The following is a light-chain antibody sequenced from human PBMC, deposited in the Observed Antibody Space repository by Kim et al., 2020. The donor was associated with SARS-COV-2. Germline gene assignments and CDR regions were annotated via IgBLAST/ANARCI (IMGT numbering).Light chain of an antibody. J-gene: IGLJ3*02. V-gene: IGLV3-1*01. CDR1: KLGDKY. Sequence: SYELTQPPSVSVSPGQTASITCSGDKLGDKYACWYQQKPGQSPVLVIYQDSKRPSGTPERFPGSNSGNTATLTISGSQAMDEADYYCQAWDSSTWVFGGG. CDR2: QDS. CDR3: QAWDSSTWV.